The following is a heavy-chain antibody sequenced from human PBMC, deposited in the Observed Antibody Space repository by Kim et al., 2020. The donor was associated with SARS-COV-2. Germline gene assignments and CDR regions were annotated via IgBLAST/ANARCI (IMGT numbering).Heavy chain of an antibody. J-gene: IGHJ4*02. CDR1: GFTFSSYA. D-gene: IGHD2-2*01. V-gene: IGHV3-30-3*01. CDR2: ISYDGSNK. CDR3: ARDPSPSGQLPAYYFDY. Sequence: GGSLRLSCAASGFTFSSYAMHWVRQTPGKGLEWVAVISYDGSNKYYADSVKGRFTISRDNSKNTLYLQMNSLRAEDTAVYYCARDPSPSGQLPAYYFDYWGQGTLVTVSS.